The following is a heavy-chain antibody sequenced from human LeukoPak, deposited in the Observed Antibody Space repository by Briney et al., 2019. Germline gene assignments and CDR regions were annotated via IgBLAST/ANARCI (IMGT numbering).Heavy chain of an antibody. Sequence: GGSLRLSCAASGFSFSSYAMDWVRQAPGKGLEWVAVISYDGSNKFYADSVRGRFTISRDNSKNTLYLQMSSLRAEDTAVYYCARGFAPGELSYFDYWGQGTLVTVSS. J-gene: IGHJ4*02. V-gene: IGHV3-30*04. CDR2: ISYDGSNK. D-gene: IGHD3-16*02. CDR1: GFSFSSYA. CDR3: ARGFAPGELSYFDY.